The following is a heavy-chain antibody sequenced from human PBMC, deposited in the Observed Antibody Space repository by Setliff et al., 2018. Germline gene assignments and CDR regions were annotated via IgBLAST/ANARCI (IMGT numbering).Heavy chain of an antibody. Sequence: PSETLSLTCTVSGGSISSHYWSWIRQPPGKGLEWIGYIYYSGSTNYNPSLKSRVTISVDTSKNQFSLKLSSVTAADTAVYYCARDRLLVGARYAMDVWGKGTTVTVSS. CDR3: ARDRLLVGARYAMDV. CDR1: GGSISSHY. D-gene: IGHD1-26*01. CDR2: IYYSGST. J-gene: IGHJ6*03. V-gene: IGHV4-59*11.